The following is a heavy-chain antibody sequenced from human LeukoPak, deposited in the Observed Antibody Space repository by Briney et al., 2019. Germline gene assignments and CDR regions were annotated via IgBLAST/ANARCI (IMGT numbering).Heavy chain of an antibody. CDR1: VGSFSGYH. CDR3: ARVNASVLRFLEWYLDY. J-gene: IGHJ4*02. Sequence: ASETLSLTCAVYVGSFSGYHWSWIRQPPGKGLEWIGEINHSGSTNYNPSLKSRVTISVDTSKNQFSLKLSSVTAADTAVYYCARVNASVLRFLEWYLDYWGQGTLVTVSS. V-gene: IGHV4-34*01. CDR2: INHSGST. D-gene: IGHD3-3*01.